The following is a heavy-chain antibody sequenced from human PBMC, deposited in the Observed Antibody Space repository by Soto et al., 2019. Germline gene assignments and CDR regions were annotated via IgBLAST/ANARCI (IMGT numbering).Heavy chain of an antibody. CDR2: INHSGGST. V-gene: IGHV1-46*01. D-gene: IGHD6-13*01. CDR3: ARELKDIAAAGSFDY. Sequence: ASVKVSCKASGYTFTSYYMHWVRQAPGQGLEWMGIINHSGGSTSYAQKFQGRVTMTRDTSTSTVYMELSSLRSEDTAVYYCARELKDIAAAGSFDYWGQGTLVTVSS. CDR1: GYTFTSYY. J-gene: IGHJ4*02.